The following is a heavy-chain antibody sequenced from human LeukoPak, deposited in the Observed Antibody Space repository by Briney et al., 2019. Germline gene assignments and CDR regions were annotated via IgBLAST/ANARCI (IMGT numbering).Heavy chain of an antibody. J-gene: IGHJ6*02. CDR2: IRYDGSNK. V-gene: IGHV3-30*02. CDR1: GFTFSSYG. CDR3: AKDHGDYFYYYGMDV. Sequence: PGGSLRLSCAASGFTFSSYGMHWVRQAPGKGLEWVAFIRYDGSNKYYADSVKGRFTISRDNSKNTLYLQMNSLRAEDTAVYYCAKDHGDYFYYYGMDVWGQGTTVTVSS. D-gene: IGHD4-17*01.